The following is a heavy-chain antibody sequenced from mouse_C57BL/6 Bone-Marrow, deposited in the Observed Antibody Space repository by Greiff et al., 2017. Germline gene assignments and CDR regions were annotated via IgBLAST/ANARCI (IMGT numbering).Heavy chain of an antibody. CDR1: GFTFSSYA. V-gene: IGHV5-4*01. CDR2: ISDGGSYT. D-gene: IGHD2-3*01. J-gene: IGHJ3*01. Sequence: EVKLMESGGGLVKPGGSLKLSCAASGFTFSSYAMSLVRHTPEKRLEWVATISDGGSYTYYPDNVKGRFTIPRDNAKNNLYLQMSHLKSEDTAMYYCARDDGYSPRFAYWGQGTLVTVSA. CDR3: ARDDGYSPRFAY.